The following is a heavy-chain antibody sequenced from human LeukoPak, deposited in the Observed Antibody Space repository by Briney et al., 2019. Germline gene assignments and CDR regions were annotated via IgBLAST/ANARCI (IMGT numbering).Heavy chain of an antibody. D-gene: IGHD3-22*01. V-gene: IGHV1-2*02. J-gene: IGHJ5*02. CDR3: ARVVVVTNNWFDP. CDR1: GYTFTSYY. CDR2: INPNSGGT. Sequence: ASVKVSCKASGYTFTSYYLHWVRQAPGQGLEWMGWINPNSGGTNYAQKFQGRVTMTRDTSISTAYMELSRLRSDDTAVYYCARVVVVTNNWFDPWGQGTLVTVSS.